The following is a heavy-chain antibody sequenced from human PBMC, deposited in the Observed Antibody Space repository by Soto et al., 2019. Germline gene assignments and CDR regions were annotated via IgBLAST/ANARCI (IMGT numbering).Heavy chain of an antibody. J-gene: IGHJ5*02. V-gene: IGHV3-11*06. Sequence: GGSLRLSCAASGFTFSDYYMSWIRQAPGKGLEWVSYISSSSSYTNYADSVKGRFTISRDNAKNSLYLQMNSLRAEDTAVYYCARYYDSSGYYRNWFDPWGQGTLVTVSS. CDR2: ISSSSSYT. D-gene: IGHD3-22*01. CDR3: ARYYDSSGYYRNWFDP. CDR1: GFTFSDYY.